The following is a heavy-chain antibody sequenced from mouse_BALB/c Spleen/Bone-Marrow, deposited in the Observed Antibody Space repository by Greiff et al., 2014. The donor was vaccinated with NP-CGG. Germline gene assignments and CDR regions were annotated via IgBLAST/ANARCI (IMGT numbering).Heavy chain of an antibody. Sequence: QVQLQQSGAELVRPGTSVKVPCEASGYAFTNYLIEWVKQRPGQGLEWIGVINPGSGGTNYNEKFKGKATLTADKSSSTAYMQLSSLTSDDSAVYFCARIYYGNYYWGQGTTLTVSS. CDR3: ARIYYGNYY. V-gene: IGHV1-54*01. CDR1: GYAFTNYL. D-gene: IGHD2-1*01. CDR2: INPGSGGT. J-gene: IGHJ2*01.